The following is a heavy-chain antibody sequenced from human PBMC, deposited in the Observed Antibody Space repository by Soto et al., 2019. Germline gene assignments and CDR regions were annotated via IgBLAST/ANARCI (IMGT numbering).Heavy chain of an antibody. CDR3: ARESPPFDY. CDR1: GYTFTNYG. J-gene: IGHJ4*02. V-gene: IGHV1-18*01. CDR2: ISAYNGNP. Sequence: QVQLGQSGAEVKKPGVSVKVSWKASGYTFTNYGISWVRQDPGQGLEWMGWISAYNGNPNYAQKLQGRVPRTTDTSTSTAYMELRSLRSDDTAVYYCARESPPFDYWGQGTLVTVSS.